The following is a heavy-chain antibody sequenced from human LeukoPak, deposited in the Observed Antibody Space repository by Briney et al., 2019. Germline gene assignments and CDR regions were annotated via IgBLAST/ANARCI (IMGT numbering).Heavy chain of an antibody. CDR1: GYTFTSYY. V-gene: IGHV1-46*01. J-gene: IGHJ4*02. D-gene: IGHD6-19*01. CDR3: ARSLGIAVAGRGIDY. CDR2: INPSGGST. Sequence: EASVKVSCKASGYTFTSYYMHWVRQAPGQGLEWMGIINPSGGSTSYAQKFQGRVTTTRDTSTSTVYMGLSSLRSEDTAVYYCARSLGIAVAGRGIDYWGQGTLVTVSS.